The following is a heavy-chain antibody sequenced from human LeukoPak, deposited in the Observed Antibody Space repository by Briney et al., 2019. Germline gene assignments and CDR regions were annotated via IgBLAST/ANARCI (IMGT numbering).Heavy chain of an antibody. CDR3: AKDAPVNIVVVPAANS. CDR1: GFTFSSYA. CDR2: ISGSGGST. V-gene: IGHV3-23*01. D-gene: IGHD2-2*01. J-gene: IGHJ4*02. Sequence: AGSLRLSCAASGFTFSSYAKSWVRQAPGKGLEWISAISGSGGSTYYADSVEGRFTISRHNSKNTLYLQMNSLRAEDTAVYYCAKDAPVNIVVVPAANSWGQGTLVTVSS.